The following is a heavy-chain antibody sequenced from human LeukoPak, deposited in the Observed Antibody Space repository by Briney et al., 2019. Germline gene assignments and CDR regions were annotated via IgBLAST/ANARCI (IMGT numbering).Heavy chain of an antibody. Sequence: PGGSLRLSCAASGFTFSSYAMSWVRQAPGKGLEWVSAIGGSGGHTYHADSVKGRFTISRDNSKNTLYLQMNSLSAEDTAVYYCAKDGVVTTAKYYFDYWGQGTLVTVSS. CDR1: GFTFSSYA. V-gene: IGHV3-23*01. D-gene: IGHD2-21*02. CDR3: AKDGVVTTAKYYFDY. J-gene: IGHJ4*02. CDR2: IGGSGGHT.